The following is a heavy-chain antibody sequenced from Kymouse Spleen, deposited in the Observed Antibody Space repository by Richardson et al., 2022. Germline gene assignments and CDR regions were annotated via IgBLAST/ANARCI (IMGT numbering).Heavy chain of an antibody. V-gene: IGHV1-2*04. CDR3: ALYYDILTGYPTTTVWTS. Sequence: QVQLVQSGAEVKKPGASVKVSCKASGYTFTGYYMHWVRQAPGQGLEWMGWINPNSGGTNYAQKFQGWVTMTRDTSISTAYMELSRLRSDDTAVYYCALYYDILTGYPTTTVWTSGAKGPRSPSPQ. CDR1: GYTFTGYY. D-gene: IGHD3-9*01. CDR2: INPNSGGT. J-gene: IGHJ6*02.